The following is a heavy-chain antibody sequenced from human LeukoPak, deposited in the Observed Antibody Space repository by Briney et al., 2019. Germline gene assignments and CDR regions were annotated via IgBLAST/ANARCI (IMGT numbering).Heavy chain of an antibody. V-gene: IGHV4-59*01. CDR1: GGSISSYY. CDR2: IYYSGST. Sequence: SETLSLTCTVSGGSISSYYWSWIRQPPGKGLEWIGYIYYSGSTNYNPSLKSRVTISVDTSKNQFSLKLSSVTAADTAVYYCARGVQGGATPYFDYWGQGTLVTGSS. CDR3: ARGVQGGATPYFDY. D-gene: IGHD1-26*01. J-gene: IGHJ4*02.